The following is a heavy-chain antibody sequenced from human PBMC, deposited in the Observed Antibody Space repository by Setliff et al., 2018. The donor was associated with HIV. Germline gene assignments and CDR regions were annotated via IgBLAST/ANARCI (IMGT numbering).Heavy chain of an antibody. D-gene: IGHD3-3*01. CDR2: IIPILGVA. CDR1: RSTFNSHT. CDR3: VRGVQSPPHYSYYYMDA. J-gene: IGHJ6*03. Sequence: SVKVSCKASRSTFNSHTINWVRQAPGQGLDWMGRIIPILGVANYTQRFQGKVTITADKSTSTAYMELTSLRFDDTAMYYCVRGVQSPPHYSYYYMDAWGEGTMVTVS. V-gene: IGHV1-69*02.